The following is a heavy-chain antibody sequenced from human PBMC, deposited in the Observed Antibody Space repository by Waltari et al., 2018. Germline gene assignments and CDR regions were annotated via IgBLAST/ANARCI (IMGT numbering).Heavy chain of an antibody. Sequence: QVQLQQWGAGLLKPSETLSLTCAVYGGSLSGYYWSWIRQPPGSGLEWIGEINHSGSTNYNPSLTIRVTISVDTSKNQFSLKLSSVTAADTAVYYCARRCQNVLLWFRESYKYDYWGQGTLVTVSS. J-gene: IGHJ4*02. CDR2: INHSGST. CDR1: GGSLSGYY. D-gene: IGHD3-10*01. CDR3: ARRCQNVLLWFRESYKYDY. V-gene: IGHV4-34*01.